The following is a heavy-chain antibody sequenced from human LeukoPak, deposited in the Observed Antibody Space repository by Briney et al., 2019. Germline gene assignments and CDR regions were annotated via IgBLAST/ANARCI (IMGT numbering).Heavy chain of an antibody. CDR3: ATWRYSSGWNPREYYYYYGMDV. CDR1: GGSISSYY. J-gene: IGHJ6*02. V-gene: IGHV4-59*01. CDR2: IYYSGST. Sequence: SETLSLTCTVSGGSISSYYWSWIRQPPGKGLEWIWYIYYSGSTNYNPSLKSRVTISVDTSENQFSLKLSSVTAADTAVYYCATWRYSSGWNPREYYYYYGMDVWGRGTTVTVSS. D-gene: IGHD6-19*01.